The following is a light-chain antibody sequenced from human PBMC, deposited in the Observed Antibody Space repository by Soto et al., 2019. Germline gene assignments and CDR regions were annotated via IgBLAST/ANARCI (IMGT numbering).Light chain of an antibody. CDR2: AAS. Sequence: DIQMTQSPSSLSASVGDRVTVTCRASQGIFNYLAWYQQKPGKVPKVLIYAASTLQSGVPSRFSGSGSGTDFTLTISSLQPEDVATYYCPKYDSAPFTFGPGTKVDI. J-gene: IGKJ3*01. CDR1: QGIFNY. CDR3: PKYDSAPFT. V-gene: IGKV1-27*01.